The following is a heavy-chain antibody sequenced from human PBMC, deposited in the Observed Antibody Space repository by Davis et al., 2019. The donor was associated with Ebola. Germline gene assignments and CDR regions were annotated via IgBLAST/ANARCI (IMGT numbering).Heavy chain of an antibody. CDR2: ISGSGGST. J-gene: IGHJ6*02. Sequence: PGGSLRLSCAASGFTFSSYAMSWVRQAPGKGLEWVSAISGSGGSTYYADSVKGRFTISRDNSKNTLYLQMNSLRAEDTAVYYCARDLREYSSSWRYYYYGMDVWGQGTTVTVSS. V-gene: IGHV3-23*01. CDR3: ARDLREYSSSWRYYYYGMDV. D-gene: IGHD6-13*01. CDR1: GFTFSSYA.